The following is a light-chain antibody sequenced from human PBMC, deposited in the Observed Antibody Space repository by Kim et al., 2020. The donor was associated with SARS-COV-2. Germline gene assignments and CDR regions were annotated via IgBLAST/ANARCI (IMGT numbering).Light chain of an antibody. V-gene: IGLV3-27*01. CDR2: KDS. J-gene: IGLJ3*02. CDR1: VLAKKY. CDR3: YSAADKV. Sequence: SYELTQPSSVSVSPGQTARITCSGDVLAKKYARWFQQKPGQAPVLVIYKDSERPSGIPERFSGSSSGTTVTLTISGAQVEDEADYYCYSAADKVFGGGTQLTV.